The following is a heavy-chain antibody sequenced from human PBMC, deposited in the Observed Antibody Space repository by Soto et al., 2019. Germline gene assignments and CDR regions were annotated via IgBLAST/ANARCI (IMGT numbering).Heavy chain of an antibody. Sequence: GSLRLSCAASGFTFSSYAMSWVRQAPGKGLEWVSVISGSGDSTYYADSVKSRLTITKDTSKNQVVLTMTSMDPVDTATYYCAHSLIGYYYDSSGSNWFDPWGQGTLVTVS. CDR1: GFTFSSYA. D-gene: IGHD3-22*01. CDR2: ISGSGDST. CDR3: AHSLIGYYYDSSGSNWFDP. V-gene: IGHV3-23*01. J-gene: IGHJ5*02.